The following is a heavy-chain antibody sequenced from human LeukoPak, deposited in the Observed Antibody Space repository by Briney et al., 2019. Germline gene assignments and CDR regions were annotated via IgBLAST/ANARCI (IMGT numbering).Heavy chain of an antibody. V-gene: IGHV4-34*01. CDR1: GGSISSYY. CDR2: INHSGST. CDR3: ARDRGVSGFDY. J-gene: IGHJ4*02. D-gene: IGHD6-13*01. Sequence: SETLSLTCTVSGGSISSYYWTWIRQPPGKGLEWIGEINHSGSTNYSPSLKSRVTIAVDTSKNQFSLRLSSVTAADTAFYYCARDRGVSGFDYWGQGTLVTVSS.